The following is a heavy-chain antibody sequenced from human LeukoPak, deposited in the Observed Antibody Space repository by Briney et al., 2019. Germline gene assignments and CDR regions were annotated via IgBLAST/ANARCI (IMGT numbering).Heavy chain of an antibody. V-gene: IGHV3-30*04. Sequence: GGSLRLSCAASGFTFSSSAMSWVRQVPGKGLEWVAVISSDGSNGYYADSVKGRFTISRDNSKNTLYLQMNSLRVEDTAVYYCAREVGKRDFDYWGQGTLVTVSS. J-gene: IGHJ4*02. CDR2: ISSDGSNG. CDR1: GFTFSSSA. CDR3: AREVGKRDFDY. D-gene: IGHD1-26*01.